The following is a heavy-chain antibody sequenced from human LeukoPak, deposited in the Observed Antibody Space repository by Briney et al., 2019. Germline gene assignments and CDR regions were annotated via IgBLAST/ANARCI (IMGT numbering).Heavy chain of an antibody. CDR3: ARQNVLRPFGEG. CDR2: IYYSGST. V-gene: IGHV4-39*01. J-gene: IGHJ4*02. CDR1: GGSISSSSYY. Sequence: PSETLSLTCTVSGGSISSSSYYWGWIRQPPGKGLEWIGSIYYSGSTYYNPSLKSRVTISVDTSKNQFSLKLSSVTAADTAVYYCARQNVLRPFGEGWGQGTLVTVSS. D-gene: IGHD3-10*01.